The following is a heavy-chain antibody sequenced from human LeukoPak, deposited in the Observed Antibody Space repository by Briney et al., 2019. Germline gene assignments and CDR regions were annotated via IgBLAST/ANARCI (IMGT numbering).Heavy chain of an antibody. CDR1: GYTFTSYY. CDR3: ARVGDFSSTSGPVDYYYMDV. J-gene: IGHJ6*03. V-gene: IGHV1-46*01. D-gene: IGHD2-2*01. Sequence: ASVKASCKASGYTFTSYYMHWVRQAPGQGLEWMGIINPSGGSTSYAQKFQGRVTMTRDTSTSTVYMELSSLRSEDTAVYYCARVGDFSSTSGPVDYYYMDVWGKGTTVTVSS. CDR2: INPSGGST.